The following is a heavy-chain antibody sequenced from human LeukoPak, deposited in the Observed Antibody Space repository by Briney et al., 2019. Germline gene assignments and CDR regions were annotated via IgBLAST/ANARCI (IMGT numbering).Heavy chain of an antibody. CDR1: GGTFSSYA. D-gene: IGHD3-9*01. CDR3: AKTDNTYYDILTGYYMGHTLDY. CDR2: IIPIFGTA. V-gene: IGHV1-69*13. J-gene: IGHJ4*02. Sequence: SVKVSCKASGGTFSSYAISWVRQAPGQGLEWMGGIIPIFGTANYAQKFQGRVTITADESTSTAYMELSSLRSEDTAVYYCAKTDNTYYDILTGYYMGHTLDYWGQGTLVTVSS.